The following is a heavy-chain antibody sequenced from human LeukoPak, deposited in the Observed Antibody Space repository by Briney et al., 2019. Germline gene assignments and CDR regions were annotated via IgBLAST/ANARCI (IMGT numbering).Heavy chain of an antibody. CDR1: GGSISSSSAY. CDR3: VSPRGFSYGYFDY. D-gene: IGHD5-18*01. V-gene: IGHV4-39*01. CDR2: IYYSKNT. J-gene: IGHJ4*02. Sequence: SETLSLTCTVSGGSISSSSAYWGWIRQPPGNGLEWIGSIYYSKNTYYNPSLKSRVTISADTSKNQFSLTLGSVSATDTAVYYCVSPRGFSYGYFDYWGQGTLVTVSS.